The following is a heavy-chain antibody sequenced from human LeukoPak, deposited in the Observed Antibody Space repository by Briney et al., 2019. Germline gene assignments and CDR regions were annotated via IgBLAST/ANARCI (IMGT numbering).Heavy chain of an antibody. CDR1: GFAFSSYS. Sequence: GGSLRLSCAASGFAFSSYSMNWVRQAPGKGLEWVSSISSSSSYIYYADSVKGRFTISRDNAKNSLYLQMNSLRAEDTAVYYCARMFDWLQYFDYWGQGTLVTVSS. CDR2: ISSSSSYI. V-gene: IGHV3-21*01. D-gene: IGHD3-9*01. J-gene: IGHJ4*02. CDR3: ARMFDWLQYFDY.